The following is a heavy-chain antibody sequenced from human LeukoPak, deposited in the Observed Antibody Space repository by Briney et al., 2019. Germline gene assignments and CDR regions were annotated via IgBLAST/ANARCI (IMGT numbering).Heavy chain of an antibody. CDR3: ARQPPQYYGMDV. J-gene: IGHJ6*02. CDR1: GGSFSNYY. V-gene: IGHV4-4*07. D-gene: IGHD1-14*01. CDR2: IYTSGST. Sequence: LETLSLTCTVSGGSFSNYYWSWIRQPAGKGLEWIGRIYTSGSTNYNPSVKSRVTMSVDTSNNQFSLKLTSVTAADTAVHYCARQPPQYYGMDVWGQGTTVTVSS.